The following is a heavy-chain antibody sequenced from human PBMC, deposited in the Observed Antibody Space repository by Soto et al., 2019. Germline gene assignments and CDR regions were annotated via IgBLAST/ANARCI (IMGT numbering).Heavy chain of an antibody. Sequence: GGSLRLSCAASGFTFDDYAMHWVRQAPGKGLEWVSGISWNSGSIGYADSVKGRFTISRDNAKNSLYLQMNSLRAEDTALYYCAKSCSSGYSGYDGLGYWGQGTLVTVSS. V-gene: IGHV3-9*01. CDR2: ISWNSGSI. D-gene: IGHD5-12*01. J-gene: IGHJ4*02. CDR1: GFTFDDYA. CDR3: AKSCSSGYSGYDGLGY.